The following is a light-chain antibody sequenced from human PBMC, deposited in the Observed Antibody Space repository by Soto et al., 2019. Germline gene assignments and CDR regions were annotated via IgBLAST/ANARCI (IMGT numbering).Light chain of an antibody. CDR2: AAS. CDR1: QGISSY. CDR3: QQYNSYPWT. Sequence: LYQSPSSLSASIGDRVTITCRASQGISSYLAWYQQKPGKAPKLLIYAASTLQSGVPSRFSGSGSGTEFTLTISSLQPDDFATYYCQQYNSYPWTFGQGSIV. V-gene: IGKV1-9*01. J-gene: IGKJ1*01.